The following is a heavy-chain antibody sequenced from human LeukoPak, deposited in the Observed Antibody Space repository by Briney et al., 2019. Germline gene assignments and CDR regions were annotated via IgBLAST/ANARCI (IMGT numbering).Heavy chain of an antibody. D-gene: IGHD3-10*01. CDR2: IFYSGST. CDR1: GGSVISGSSY. J-gene: IGHJ6*02. CDR3: ARDTLWFGESIGMDV. Sequence: SETLSLTCTVSGGSVISGSSYWGWIRQPPGKGLEWIGNIFYSGSTYYNPSPKSRVTISVDTSKNQFSLKLSSVTAADTAVYYCARDTLWFGESIGMDVWGQGTTVTVSS. V-gene: IGHV4-39*07.